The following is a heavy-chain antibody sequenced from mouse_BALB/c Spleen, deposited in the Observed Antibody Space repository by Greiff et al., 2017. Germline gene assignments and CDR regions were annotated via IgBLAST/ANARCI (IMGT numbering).Heavy chain of an antibody. D-gene: IGHD2-12*01. CDR1: GYTFSSYW. CDR3: ARLLYAMDY. Sequence: QVQLQQSGAELMKPGASVKISCKATGYTFSSYWIEWVKQRPGHGLEWIGEILPGSGSTNYNEKFKGKATFTADTSSNTAYMQLSSLTSEDSAVYFCARLLYAMDYWGQGTSVTVSS. J-gene: IGHJ4*01. CDR2: ILPGSGST. V-gene: IGHV1-9*01.